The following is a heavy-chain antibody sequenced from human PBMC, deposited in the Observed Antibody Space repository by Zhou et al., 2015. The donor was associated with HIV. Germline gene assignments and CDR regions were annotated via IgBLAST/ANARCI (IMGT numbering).Heavy chain of an antibody. CDR3: ARGLNGRDGYNSVWGAGTT. CDR2: IIPIFGTA. Sequence: QVQLVQSGAEVKKPGSSVKVSCKASGGTFSSYAISWVRQAPGQGLEWMGGIIPIFGTANYAQKFQGRVTITADESTSTAYMELSSLRSEDTAVYYCARGLNGRDGYNSVWGAGTTWGQGTLVTVSS. D-gene: IGHD5-24*01. V-gene: IGHV1-69*01. CDR1: GGTFSSYA. J-gene: IGHJ4*02.